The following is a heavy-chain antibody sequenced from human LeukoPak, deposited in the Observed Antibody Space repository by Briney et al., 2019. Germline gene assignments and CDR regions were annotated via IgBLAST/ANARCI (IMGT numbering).Heavy chain of an antibody. CDR1: GFTFSSYA. V-gene: IGHV3-30-3*01. CDR2: ISYDGSNK. J-gene: IGHJ4*02. CDR3: ARVGEVAPFDY. D-gene: IGHD1-26*01. Sequence: GGSLRLSCAASGFTFSSYAMHWVRQAPGKGLEWVAVISYDGSNKYYADSVKGRFTISRDNSKNTLYLQMNSLRAEDTAVYYCARVGEVAPFDYWGQGTLVTVSP.